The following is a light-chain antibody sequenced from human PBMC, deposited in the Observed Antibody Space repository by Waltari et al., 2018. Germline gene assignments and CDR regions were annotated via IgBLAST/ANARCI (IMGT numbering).Light chain of an antibody. Sequence: DIVLTQSPATLSLSPGDRATLSCRASQTVTTYLAWYQQKPGQAPRLLIYDASNRAAGIPARFSGSGSETDFTLTISSLEPEDSAVYYCQQRTNWPPLTFGGGTKVEIK. CDR3: QQRTNWPPLT. J-gene: IGKJ4*01. CDR2: DAS. CDR1: QTVTTY. V-gene: IGKV3-11*01.